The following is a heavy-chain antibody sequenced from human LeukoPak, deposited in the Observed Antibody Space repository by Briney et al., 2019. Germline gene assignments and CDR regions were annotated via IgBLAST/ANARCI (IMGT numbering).Heavy chain of an antibody. CDR1: GGSFSGYY. J-gene: IGHJ2*01. CDR2: IFYSGNT. V-gene: IGHV4-59*08. Sequence: SETLSLTCAVYGGSFSGYYWSWIRQPPGKGLEWIGYIFYSGNTNYNPSPKSRVTISLDMSKTQFSLKLSSVTAADTAVYYCARLLRSVTTSAIWYFDLWGRGTLVTVSS. D-gene: IGHD4-17*01. CDR3: ARLLRSVTTSAIWYFDL.